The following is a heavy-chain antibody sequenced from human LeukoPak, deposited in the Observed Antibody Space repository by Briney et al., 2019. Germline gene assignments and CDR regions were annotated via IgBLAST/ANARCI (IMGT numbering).Heavy chain of an antibody. D-gene: IGHD3-10*01. CDR3: ARTSVALGVSDAFDI. CDR2: IYNDGST. J-gene: IGHJ3*02. V-gene: IGHV3-53*01. Sequence: PGGSLRLSCAASGFTVSTNYMSWVRQAPGKGLQGVSIIYNDGSTYYADSVKGRFTISRDNSKNTLSLQMNSLRAEDTAIYYCARTSVALGVSDAFDIWGQGTMVTVSS. CDR1: GFTVSTNY.